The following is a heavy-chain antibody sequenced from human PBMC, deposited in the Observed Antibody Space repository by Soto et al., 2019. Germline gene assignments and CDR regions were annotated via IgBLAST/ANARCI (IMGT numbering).Heavy chain of an antibody. V-gene: IGHV1-18*01. CDR3: ARDLYPLAYYFDY. Sequence: QVQLVQSGAEVKKPGASVKVSCKASGYTFTNYGISWVRQAPGQGLEWLGWISGHNGNTKYAQRLQGRVTMTTDTSTSTAYMELRSLKSDDTAVYYCARDLYPLAYYFDYWGQGTLVTVSS. CDR2: ISGHNGNT. J-gene: IGHJ4*02. CDR1: GYTFTNYG.